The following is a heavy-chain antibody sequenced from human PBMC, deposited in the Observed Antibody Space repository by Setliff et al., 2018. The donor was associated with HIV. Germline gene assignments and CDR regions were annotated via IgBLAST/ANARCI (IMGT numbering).Heavy chain of an antibody. CDR3: ARDRRGRGIEAAGPYYYFDS. CDR2: INPYSGRT. CDR1: GYAFTSYY. J-gene: IGHJ4*02. Sequence: ASVKVSCKASGYAFTSYYIHWVRQAPGQGLEWMGWINPYSGRTHYAQKFQGWVTVARDTSITTAYMDLTNLKSDDTAVYYCARDRRGRGIEAAGPYYYFDSWGQGTLVTVSS. V-gene: IGHV1-2*04. D-gene: IGHD6-13*01.